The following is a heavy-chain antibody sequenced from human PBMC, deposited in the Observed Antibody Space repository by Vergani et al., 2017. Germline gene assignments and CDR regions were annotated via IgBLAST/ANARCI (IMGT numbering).Heavy chain of an antibody. CDR1: GGTFSSYA. CDR2: IIPILGIA. CDR3: EGDSAEWTRGYMDV. J-gene: IGHJ6*03. V-gene: IGHV1-69*09. Sequence: QVQLVQSGAEVKKPGSSVKVSCKASGGTFSSYAISWVRQAPGQGLAWMGRIIPILGIANYAQKFHGRVTMTADESTSTAYMELNSLRAEDTAGYYCEGDSAEWTRGYMDVWGKGTTVTVS. D-gene: IGHD3/OR15-3a*01.